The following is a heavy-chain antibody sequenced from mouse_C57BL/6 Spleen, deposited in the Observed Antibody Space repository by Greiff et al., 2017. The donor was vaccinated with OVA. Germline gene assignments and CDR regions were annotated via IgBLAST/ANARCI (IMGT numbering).Heavy chain of an antibody. Sequence: VQLQQSGPVLVKPGASVKMSCKASGYTFTDYYMNWVKQSHGKSLEWIGVINPYNGGTSYNQKFKGKATLTVDKSSSTAYMELNSLTSEDSAVYYCAKGYLVRGFAYWGQGTLVTVSA. D-gene: IGHD2-14*01. CDR3: AKGYLVRGFAY. CDR1: GYTFTDYY. V-gene: IGHV1-19*01. CDR2: INPYNGGT. J-gene: IGHJ3*01.